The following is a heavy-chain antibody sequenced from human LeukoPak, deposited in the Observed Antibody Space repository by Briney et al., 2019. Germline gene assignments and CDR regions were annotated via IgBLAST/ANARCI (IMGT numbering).Heavy chain of an antibody. V-gene: IGHV3-15*07. Sequence: GGSLRLSCAASGFNFNNAWLDWVRQTPGQGLEWVGQIKTNADGGTADYAAPVKGRFTISRDDSKNMLYLQMNSLKTEDTAVYYCTTGLTLRFLEWSLLFDYWGQGTLVTVSS. CDR3: TTGLTLRFLEWSLLFDY. D-gene: IGHD3-3*01. J-gene: IGHJ4*02. CDR1: GFNFNNAW. CDR2: IKTNADGGTA.